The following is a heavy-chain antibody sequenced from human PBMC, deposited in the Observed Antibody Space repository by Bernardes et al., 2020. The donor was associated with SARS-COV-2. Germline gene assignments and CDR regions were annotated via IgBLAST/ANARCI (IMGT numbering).Heavy chain of an antibody. CDR2: INPDGRST. Sequence: GGSLRLSCAASGFTFTNYWMDWVRQTPGKGLVWVSRINPDGRSTNYADSVKGRFSISRDNAKNTLFLQMDTLRPEDTAVYYCALNWNYYDYGMDVWGQGTTVTVSS. J-gene: IGHJ6*02. D-gene: IGHD1-1*01. V-gene: IGHV3-74*01. CDR1: GFTFTNYW. CDR3: ALNWNYYDYGMDV.